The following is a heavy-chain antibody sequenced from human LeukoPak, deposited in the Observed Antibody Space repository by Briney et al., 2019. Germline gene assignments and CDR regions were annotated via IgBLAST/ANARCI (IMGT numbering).Heavy chain of an antibody. CDR2: INHSGST. J-gene: IGHJ6*02. D-gene: IGHD1-26*01. CDR3: ARGGIVGATLYYYGMDV. V-gene: IGHV4-34*01. Sequence: PSETLSLTCAVYGGSFSGYYWSWIRQPPGKGLEGIGEINHSGSTNYNPSLKSRVTISVDTSKNQFSLKLSSVTAADTAVYYCARGGIVGATLYYYGMDVWGQGTTVTVSS. CDR1: GGSFSGYY.